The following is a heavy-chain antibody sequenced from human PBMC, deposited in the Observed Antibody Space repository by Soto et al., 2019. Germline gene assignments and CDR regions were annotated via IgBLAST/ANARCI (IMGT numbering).Heavy chain of an antibody. V-gene: IGHV3-30*18. D-gene: IGHD4-4*01. CDR3: AKDLFPDGNSGYWFDP. CDR2: ISYDGSNK. CDR1: GFTFSSYG. Sequence: GGSLRLSCAASGFTFSSYGMHWVRQAPGKGLEWVAVISYDGSNKYYADSVKGRFTISRDNSKNTLYLQMNSLRAEDTAVYYCAKDLFPDGNSGYWFDPWGQGTLVTVSS. J-gene: IGHJ5*02.